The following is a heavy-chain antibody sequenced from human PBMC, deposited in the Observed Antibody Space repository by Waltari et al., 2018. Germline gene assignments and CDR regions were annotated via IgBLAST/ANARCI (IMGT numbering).Heavy chain of an antibody. D-gene: IGHD3-3*01. CDR1: GYTFIHHE. CDR3: ARGRDVFANFDYNWFDP. J-gene: IGHJ5*02. CDR2: VNPDSGAT. Sequence: QVQLVQSGAEVLKPGASVKVSCQASGYTFIHHEINWVRQAAGQGFEWMGWVNPDSGATAYAQKFQGRITMTWDTSISTAYMELSNLRSDDTAVLYCARGRDVFANFDYNWFDPWGQGTLVTVSS. V-gene: IGHV1-8*02.